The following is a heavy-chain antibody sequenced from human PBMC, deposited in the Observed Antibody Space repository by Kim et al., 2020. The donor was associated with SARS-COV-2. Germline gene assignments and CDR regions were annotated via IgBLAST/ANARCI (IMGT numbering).Heavy chain of an antibody. Sequence: ASVKVSCKASGYTFTDYYIHWVRQAPGQGLEWMGRIHPNSGDTDYAQKFRDRVTMTRDTSVTTTYMEMSTLRSDDTAVFYCARGQRDGSSYCELWGQGTLVTLSP. V-gene: IGHV1-2*06. D-gene: IGHD1-26*01. CDR3: ARGQRDGSSYCEL. CDR2: IHPNSGDT. CDR1: GYTFTDYY. J-gene: IGHJ4*02.